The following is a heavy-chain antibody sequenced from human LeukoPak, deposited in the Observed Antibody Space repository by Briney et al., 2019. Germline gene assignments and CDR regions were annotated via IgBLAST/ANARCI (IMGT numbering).Heavy chain of an antibody. D-gene: IGHD2-21*02. CDR3: AKHPRGSVVTAIRFDY. CDR1: GFTFSSYA. Sequence: GGSLRLSCAASGFTFSSYAMSWVRQAPGKGPEWVSAISGSGGSTYYADSVKGRFTISRGNSKNTLYLQMNSLRAEDTAVYYCAKHPRGSVVTAIRFDYWGQGTLVTVSS. J-gene: IGHJ4*02. V-gene: IGHV3-23*01. CDR2: ISGSGGST.